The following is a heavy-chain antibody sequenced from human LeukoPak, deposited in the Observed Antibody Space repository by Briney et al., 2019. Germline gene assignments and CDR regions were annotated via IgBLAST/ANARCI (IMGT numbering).Heavy chain of an antibody. CDR2: ISHIGRT. V-gene: IGHV4-59*11. D-gene: IGHD4-17*01. CDR3: ARDLVTVTKGFDI. Sequence: PSETLSLTCAVSGDSFSSHYWTWIRQSPGTGLEWIGYISHIGRTNYNPSLKSRVTISIDTSKNQFSLRLRSVTAADTAVYYCARDLVTVTKGFDIWGQGTMVSVSS. CDR1: GDSFSSHY. J-gene: IGHJ3*02.